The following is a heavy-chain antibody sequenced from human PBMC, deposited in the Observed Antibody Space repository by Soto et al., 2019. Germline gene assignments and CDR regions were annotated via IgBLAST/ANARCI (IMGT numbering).Heavy chain of an antibody. J-gene: IGHJ5*02. D-gene: IGHD2-2*01. CDR3: AMVDEADIDCISTSCYVGWFDP. V-gene: IGHV3-23*01. CDR2: ISGSGDNT. CDR1: GFTFSSYV. Sequence: EVQLLESGGGLVQPGGSLRLSCAASGFTFSSYVMSWVRQAPGKGLEWVSSISGSGDNTYDAVSVRGRFTISRDNSKNVLYLQMNSLRAEDTAIYYCAMVDEADIDCISTSCYVGWFDPWGQGTLVTVSS.